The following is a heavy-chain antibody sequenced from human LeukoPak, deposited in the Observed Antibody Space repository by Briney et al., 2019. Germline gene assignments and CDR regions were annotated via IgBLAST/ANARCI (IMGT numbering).Heavy chain of an antibody. V-gene: IGHV3-72*01. CDR2: SEDKANSYTT. D-gene: IGHD3-10*01. Sequence: PGGSLRLSCAASGFGFSDHYMGWGRPAPGKGLEWVCRSEDKANSYTTEYAASVKGRFSISRDDSKSSLYLQMNSLKTEDTAVYYCTRGKSVSGGASDIWGEGTMVTVSS. J-gene: IGHJ3*02. CDR3: TRGKSVSGGASDI. CDR1: GFGFSDHY.